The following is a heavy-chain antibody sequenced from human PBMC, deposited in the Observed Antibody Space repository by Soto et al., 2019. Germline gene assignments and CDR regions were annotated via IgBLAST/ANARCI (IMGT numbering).Heavy chain of an antibody. V-gene: IGHV4-39*01. D-gene: IGHD3-16*01. Sequence: SETLSLTCTVSGGSISSSSYYWGWIRQPPGKGLEWIGSIYYSGSTYYNPSLKSRVTISVDTSKNQFSLKLSSVTAADTAVYYCARHLGSFTREYYYYMDVWGKGTTVTVSS. CDR3: ARHLGSFTREYYYYMDV. CDR2: IYYSGST. CDR1: GGSISSSSYY. J-gene: IGHJ6*03.